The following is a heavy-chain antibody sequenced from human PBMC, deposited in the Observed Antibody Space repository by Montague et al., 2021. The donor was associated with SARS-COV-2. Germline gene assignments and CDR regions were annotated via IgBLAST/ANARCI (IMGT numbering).Heavy chain of an antibody. D-gene: IGHD2-15*01. V-gene: IGHV4-59*01. Sequence: SETLSLTCSVSGDSISTYYWSWIRQPPGKGLEWIGYIYYSGSTNYNPSLKSRVTISIDTSKNQFSLQQSSVTAADMAVYYCASPGGYCTGGSCYYDYWGQGTLVTVSS. CDR1: GDSISTYY. J-gene: IGHJ4*02. CDR3: ASPGGYCTGGSCYYDY. CDR2: IYYSGST.